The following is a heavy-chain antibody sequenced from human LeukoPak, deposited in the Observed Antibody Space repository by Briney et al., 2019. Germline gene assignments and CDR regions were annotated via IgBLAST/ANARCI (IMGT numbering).Heavy chain of an antibody. CDR1: GGTFSSYT. D-gene: IGHD3-22*01. CDR3: AGNTLSYYYDSSGYYNAFDI. J-gene: IGHJ3*02. Sequence: SVKVSCKASGGTFSSYTISWVRQAPGQGLEWMGRIIPILGIANYAQKFQGRATITADKSTSTAYMELSSLRSEDTAVYYCAGNTLSYYYDSSGYYNAFDIWGQGTMVTVPS. V-gene: IGHV1-69*02. CDR2: IIPILGIA.